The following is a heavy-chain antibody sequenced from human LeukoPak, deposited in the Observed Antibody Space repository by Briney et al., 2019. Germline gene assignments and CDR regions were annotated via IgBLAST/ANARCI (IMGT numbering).Heavy chain of an antibody. D-gene: IGHD2/OR15-2a*01. CDR1: RFTFSNYG. CDR2: ISYDGSNK. J-gene: IGHJ6*02. V-gene: IGHV3-30*18. Sequence: GGSLRLSCAASRFTFSNYGMHWVRQAPGKGLEWVAVISYDGSNKYYADSVKGRFTISRDNSKNTLYLQMHSLRAEDTAVYYCAKIVLQSIKNYYFYAMDVWGQGTTVTVSS. CDR3: AKIVLQSIKNYYFYAMDV.